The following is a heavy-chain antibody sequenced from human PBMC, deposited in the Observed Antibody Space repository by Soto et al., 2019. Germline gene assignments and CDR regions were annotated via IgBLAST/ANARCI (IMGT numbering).Heavy chain of an antibody. Sequence: GGSLRLSCAASGFTFSSYAMSWVRQAPGKGLEWVSAISGSGGSTYYADSVKGRFTISRDNSKNTLYQQMNSLRAEDTAVYYCAKDPQFGEYFDYWGQGTLVTVSS. V-gene: IGHV3-23*01. CDR3: AKDPQFGEYFDY. CDR1: GFTFSSYA. CDR2: ISGSGGST. D-gene: IGHD3-10*01. J-gene: IGHJ4*02.